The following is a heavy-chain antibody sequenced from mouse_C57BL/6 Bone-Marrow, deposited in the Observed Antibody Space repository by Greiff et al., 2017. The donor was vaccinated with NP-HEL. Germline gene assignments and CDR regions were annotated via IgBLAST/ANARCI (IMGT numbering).Heavy chain of an antibody. CDR2: ISDGGSYT. CDR3: AREMVTTGFYAMDY. D-gene: IGHD2-1*01. J-gene: IGHJ4*01. V-gene: IGHV5-4*01. Sequence: EVKVVESGGGLVKPGGSLKLSCAASGFTFSSYAMSWVRQTPEKRLEWVATISDGGSYTYYPDNVKGRFTISRDNAKNNLYLQMSHLKSEDTAMYYCAREMVTTGFYAMDYWGQGTSVTVSS. CDR1: GFTFSSYA.